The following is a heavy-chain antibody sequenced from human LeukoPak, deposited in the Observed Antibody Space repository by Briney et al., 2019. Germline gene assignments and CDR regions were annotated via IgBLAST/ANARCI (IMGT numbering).Heavy chain of an antibody. D-gene: IGHD2-15*01. Sequence: PGGSLRLSCAASGFTFSSYWMSWVRQAPGKGLEWVANIKQDGSEKYYVDSVKGRFTISRDNAKSSLYLQMNSLRAEDTAVYYCATEVGTPDIRSAFEIWGQGTMVTVSS. CDR2: IKQDGSEK. CDR1: GFTFSSYW. J-gene: IGHJ3*02. V-gene: IGHV3-7*01. CDR3: ATEVGTPDIRSAFEI.